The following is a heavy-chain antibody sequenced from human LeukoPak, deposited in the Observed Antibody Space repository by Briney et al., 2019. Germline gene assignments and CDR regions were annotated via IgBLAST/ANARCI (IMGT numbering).Heavy chain of an antibody. CDR3: ATSSRLQQLVIRYGMDV. V-gene: IGHV3-30-3*01. Sequence: GGSLRLSCAASGFTFSSYAMHWVRQAPGKGLEWVAVISYDGSNKYYADSVKGRFTISRDNSKNTLYLQMNSLRAEDTAVYYCATSSRLQQLVIRYGMDVWGQGTTVTVSS. D-gene: IGHD6-13*01. J-gene: IGHJ6*02. CDR1: GFTFSSYA. CDR2: ISYDGSNK.